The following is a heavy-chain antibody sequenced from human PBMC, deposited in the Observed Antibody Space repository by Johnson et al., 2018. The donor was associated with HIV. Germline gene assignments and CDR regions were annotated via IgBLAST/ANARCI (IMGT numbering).Heavy chain of an antibody. CDR3: AREGRRDAFDI. V-gene: IGHV3-23*01. D-gene: IGHD1-26*01. CDR2: ISGSGGST. Sequence: GLEWVSAISGSGGSTYYADSVKGRFTISRDNSKNTLYLQMNSLRAEDTAVYYCAREGRRDAFDIWGQGTMVTVSS. J-gene: IGHJ3*02.